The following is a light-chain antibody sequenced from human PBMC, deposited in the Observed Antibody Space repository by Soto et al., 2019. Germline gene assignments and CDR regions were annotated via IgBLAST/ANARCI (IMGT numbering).Light chain of an antibody. Sequence: QSALTQPASVSGSPGQSITISCTGTSSDVGAYNYVSWYQQHPGKAPKLMIYEVSNRPSGVSNRFSGSKSGNTASLTISGLKAEDEADYYCSSYTSSSTYVVGTGTKV. V-gene: IGLV2-14*01. CDR2: EVS. CDR3: SSYTSSSTYV. J-gene: IGLJ1*01. CDR1: SSDVGAYNY.